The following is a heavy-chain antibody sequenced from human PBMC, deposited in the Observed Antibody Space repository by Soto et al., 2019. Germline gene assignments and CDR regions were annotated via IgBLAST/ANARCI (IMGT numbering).Heavy chain of an antibody. J-gene: IGHJ4*02. Sequence: ASVKVSCKASGYTFTSYGISWVRQAPGQGLEWMGWISTFHGNTNYAQKFQGSVTMTKDTSTSKAYMELRSLTSADTAIADFERGTYATTGYPFDYWGQGTLVTVSS. CDR3: ERGTYATTGYPFDY. CDR1: GYTFTSYG. D-gene: IGHD3-22*01. V-gene: IGHV1-18*04. CDR2: ISTFHGNT.